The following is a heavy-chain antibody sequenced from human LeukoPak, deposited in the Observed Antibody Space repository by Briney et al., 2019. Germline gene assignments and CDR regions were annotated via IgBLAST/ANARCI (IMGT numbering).Heavy chain of an antibody. CDR2: ISSSSSYI. CDR1: EFTFSSYT. Sequence: GGSLRLSCAASEFTFSSYTMNWVRQAPGKGLEWVSSISSSSSYIHYVDSVKGRFTISRDNAKNSLYLQMNSLRAEDTAVYYCASQGATGFPRAWGQGTLVTVSS. J-gene: IGHJ4*02. D-gene: IGHD1-26*01. CDR3: ASQGATGFPRA. V-gene: IGHV3-21*01.